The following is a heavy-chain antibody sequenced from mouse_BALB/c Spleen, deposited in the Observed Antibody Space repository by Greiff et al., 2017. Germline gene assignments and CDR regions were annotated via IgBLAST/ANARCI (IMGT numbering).Heavy chain of an antibody. Sequence: QVQLQQSGAELVRPGASVTLSCKASGYAFTDYEMHWVKQTPVHGLEWIGAIDPETGGTAYNQKFKGKATLTADKSSSTAYMELRSLTSEDSAVYYCTRLGDYDWFAYWSQGTLVTVSA. V-gene: IGHV1-15*01. D-gene: IGHD2-4*01. CDR2: IDPETGGT. J-gene: IGHJ3*01. CDR1: GYAFTDYE. CDR3: TRLGDYDWFAY.